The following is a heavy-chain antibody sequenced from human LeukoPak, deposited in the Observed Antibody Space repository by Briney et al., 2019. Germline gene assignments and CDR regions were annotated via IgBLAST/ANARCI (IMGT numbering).Heavy chain of an antibody. D-gene: IGHD3-3*01. CDR3: TTDDYYDQDY. CDR2: IKSKTDGGTT. CDR1: GFTFSHTW. Sequence: GGSLRLSCTASGFTFSHTWMSWVRQAPGKGLEWVARIKSKTDGGTTDYAAPVKGRFTISRDDSKNTLYLQMNSLKIEDTAVYYCTTDDYYDQDYWGQGTLVTVSS. J-gene: IGHJ4*02. V-gene: IGHV3-15*01.